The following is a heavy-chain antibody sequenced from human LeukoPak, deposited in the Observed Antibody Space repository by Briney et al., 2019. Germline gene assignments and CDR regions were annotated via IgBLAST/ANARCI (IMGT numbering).Heavy chain of an antibody. Sequence: EGSLRLSCAASGFTFSSYAMHWVRQAPGKGLEWVAVISYDGSNKYYADSVKGRFTISRDNSKNTLYLQMNSLRAEDTAVYYCARDSIVVVPAATHPADWGQGTLVTVSS. V-gene: IGHV3-30-3*01. CDR1: GFTFSSYA. J-gene: IGHJ4*02. CDR2: ISYDGSNK. CDR3: ARDSIVVVPAATHPAD. D-gene: IGHD2-2*01.